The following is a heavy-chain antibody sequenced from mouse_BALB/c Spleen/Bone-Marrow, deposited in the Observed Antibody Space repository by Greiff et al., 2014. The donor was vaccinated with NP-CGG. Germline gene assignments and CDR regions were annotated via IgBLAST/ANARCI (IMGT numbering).Heavy chain of an antibody. CDR2: IFPYNGVS. CDR3: ESRGEYFDV. J-gene: IGHJ1*01. V-gene: IGHV1-31*01. CDR1: GYSFTGYY. Sequence: VQLQQPGPELVKPGASVKISCKASGYSFTGYYMHWVKQGHGNILDWIGYIFPYNGVSSYNQKFKGKATLTVDKSSSTAYMELRSLTSDDSAVYYCESRGEYFDVWGAGTTVTVSS.